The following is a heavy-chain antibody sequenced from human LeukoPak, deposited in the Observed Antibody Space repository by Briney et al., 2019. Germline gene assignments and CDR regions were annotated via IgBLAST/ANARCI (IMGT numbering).Heavy chain of an antibody. D-gene: IGHD3-10*01. J-gene: IGHJ5*02. V-gene: IGHV1-3*01. CDR1: GYTFTNYA. CDR3: ARVFAAITLIRGAYNWFDP. Sequence: ASVKVSCKASGYTFTNYAMHWVRQAPGQRLEWMGWINAGNGNTKYSQKFQGRVTITCDTSASTAYMELSSLRSEDTAVYYCARVFAAITLIRGAYNWFDPWGQGTQVTVSS. CDR2: INAGNGNT.